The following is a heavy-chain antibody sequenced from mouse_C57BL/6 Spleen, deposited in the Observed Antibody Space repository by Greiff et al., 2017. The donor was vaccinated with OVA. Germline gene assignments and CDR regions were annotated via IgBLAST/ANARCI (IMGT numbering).Heavy chain of an antibody. CDR3: VRHRDSNFDY. Sequence: EVQVVESGGGLVQPKGSLKLSCAASGFSFNTYAMNWVRQAPGKGLEWVARIRSKSNNYATYYADSVKDRFTISRDDSESMLYLQMNNLKTEDTAMYYCVRHRDSNFDYWGQGTTLTVSS. J-gene: IGHJ2*01. CDR2: IRSKSNNYAT. V-gene: IGHV10-1*01. D-gene: IGHD2-5*01. CDR1: GFSFNTYA.